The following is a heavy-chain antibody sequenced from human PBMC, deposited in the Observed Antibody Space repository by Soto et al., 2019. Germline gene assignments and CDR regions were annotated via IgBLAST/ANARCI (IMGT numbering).Heavy chain of an antibody. D-gene: IGHD2-2*01. Sequence: QVQLVQSGAEVKKPGASVKVSCKASGYTFTSYGISWVRQAPGQGLEWMGWISAYNGNTNYAQKLQVRVTMTTDTSTSTAYMELRSLRSDDTAVYYCARLYCSSTSCYPTLHSYYYYMDVWGKGTTVTVSS. J-gene: IGHJ6*03. V-gene: IGHV1-18*01. CDR2: ISAYNGNT. CDR3: ARLYCSSTSCYPTLHSYYYYMDV. CDR1: GYTFTSYG.